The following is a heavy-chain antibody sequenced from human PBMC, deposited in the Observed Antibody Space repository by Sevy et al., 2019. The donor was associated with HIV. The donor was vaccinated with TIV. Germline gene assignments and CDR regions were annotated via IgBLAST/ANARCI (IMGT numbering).Heavy chain of an antibody. J-gene: IGHJ3*02. CDR2: ISSSSSYI. V-gene: IGHV3-21*01. CDR1: GFTFSSYS. Sequence: GGSLRLSCAASGFTFSSYSMNWVRQAPGKGLEWVSSISSSSSYIYYADSVKGRFTISRDNAKNSLYLQMNSLRAEDTAVYYCARDKLAARHRDAFDIWGQGTMVTVSS. CDR3: ARDKLAARHRDAFDI. D-gene: IGHD6-6*01.